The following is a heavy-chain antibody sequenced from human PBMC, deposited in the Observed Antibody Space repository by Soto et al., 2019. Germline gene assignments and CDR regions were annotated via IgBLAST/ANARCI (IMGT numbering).Heavy chain of an antibody. Sequence: SETLSLTCTVSGGSISSSSYYWGWIRQPPGKGLEWIGSIYYSGSTYYNPSLKSRVTISVDTSKNQFSLKLSSVTAADTAVHYCARLLGYCSSTSCLYSYWFDPWGQGTLVTVSS. D-gene: IGHD2-15*01. CDR2: IYYSGST. CDR1: GGSISSSSYY. J-gene: IGHJ5*01. V-gene: IGHV4-39*01. CDR3: ARLLGYCSSTSCLYSYWFDP.